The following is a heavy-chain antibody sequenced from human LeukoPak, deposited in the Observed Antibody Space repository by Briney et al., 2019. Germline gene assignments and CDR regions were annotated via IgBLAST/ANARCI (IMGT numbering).Heavy chain of an antibody. CDR1: GFTFSSYA. Sequence: GGSLRLSCAASGFTFSSYAMHWVGQAPGKGLEWVAVISYDGSNKYYADSVKGRFTISRDNSKNTLYLQMNSLRAEDTAVYYCAKGHSSSWCDYWGQGTLVTVSS. D-gene: IGHD6-13*01. CDR3: AKGHSSSWCDY. J-gene: IGHJ4*02. CDR2: ISYDGSNK. V-gene: IGHV3-30-3*01.